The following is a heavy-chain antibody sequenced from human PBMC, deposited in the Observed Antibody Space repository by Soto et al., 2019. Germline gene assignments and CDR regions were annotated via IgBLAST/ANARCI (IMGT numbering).Heavy chain of an antibody. CDR1: GGSISSSTDY. J-gene: IGHJ3*02. V-gene: IGHV4-39*01. CDR2: VYYRGST. Sequence: QLQLQESGPGLVKPSETLSLTCTVSGGSISSSTDYWDWIRQPPGKGLEWLGRVYYRGSTYYNPSLKSRVTISVDTSKQQFSLRLSSVTAPDTAVYYCARTQTGPTRGSFDMWGQGTLVTVSS. CDR3: ARTQTGPTRGSFDM. D-gene: IGHD1-26*01.